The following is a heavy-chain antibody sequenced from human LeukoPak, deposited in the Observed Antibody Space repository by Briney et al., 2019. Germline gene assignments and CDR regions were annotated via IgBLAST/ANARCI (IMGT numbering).Heavy chain of an antibody. Sequence: GASVKVSCKASGYTFTSYDINWVRQATGQGLEWMGWMNPNSGNTGYAQKFQGRVTMTRNTSISTAYMELSSLRSEDTAVYYCARSGYSYGYDAFDIWGQGTMATVSS. V-gene: IGHV1-8*01. D-gene: IGHD5-18*01. CDR2: MNPNSGNT. J-gene: IGHJ3*02. CDR1: GYTFTSYD. CDR3: ARSGYSYGYDAFDI.